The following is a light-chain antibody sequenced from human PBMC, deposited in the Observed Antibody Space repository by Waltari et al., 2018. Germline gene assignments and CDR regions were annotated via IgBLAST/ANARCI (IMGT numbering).Light chain of an antibody. CDR3: QQYYNNPLT. CDR1: QSAFYNSNNKDF. J-gene: IGKJ4*01. Sequence: DIVMTQSPDSLAVSLGARATINCQSSQSAFYNSNNKDFLAWYQQRPGQPPKLLISWASTRESGVPDRFSGSGSGTDFTLTISSLQAEDVAVYYCQQYYNNPLTFGGGTKVEI. CDR2: WAS. V-gene: IGKV4-1*01.